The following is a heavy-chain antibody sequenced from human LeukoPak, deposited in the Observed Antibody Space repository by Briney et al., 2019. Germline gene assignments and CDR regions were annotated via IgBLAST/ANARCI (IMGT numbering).Heavy chain of an antibody. CDR1: GFTFKDYA. V-gene: IGHV3-43D*04. CDR2: ISWDGGNT. D-gene: IGHD3-22*01. J-gene: IGHJ1*01. Sequence: GGSLRLSCAASGFTFKDYAMHWVRQAPGKGLEWVCLISWDGGNTYYADSVKGRFTISRDNSKNSLYLQMNSLRVEDTALYYCVEVSESGGYRYFRHWGQGTLVTVSS. CDR3: VEVSESGGYRYFRH.